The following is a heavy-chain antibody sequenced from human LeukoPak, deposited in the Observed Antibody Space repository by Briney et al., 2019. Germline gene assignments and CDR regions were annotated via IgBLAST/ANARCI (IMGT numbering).Heavy chain of an antibody. CDR2: INPNSGGT. V-gene: IGHV1-2*02. CDR3: ARVTRGYSYGYYFDY. D-gene: IGHD5-18*01. J-gene: IGHJ4*02. Sequence: ASVKVSCKASGYTFTGYYMHWVRQAPGQGLEWMGWINPNSGGTNYAQKFQGRVTMTRDTSISTAYMELSRLRSDDTAVYYCARVTRGYSYGYYFDYWGQGTLVTVSS. CDR1: GYTFTGYY.